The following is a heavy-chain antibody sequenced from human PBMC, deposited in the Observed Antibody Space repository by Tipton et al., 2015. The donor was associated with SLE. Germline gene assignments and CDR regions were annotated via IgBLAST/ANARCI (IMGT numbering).Heavy chain of an antibody. V-gene: IGHV4-34*01. D-gene: IGHD1-7*01. CDR2: IADTGSP. Sequence: TLCLTCAVYGGSFSGYHWTWIRQPPGQGLEWIGEIADTGSPNYNPSLKSRVTISLDTSKSQFSLILNSLTAADTAVYYCARRYNWNYKDYFDYWGQGTPVTVSS. J-gene: IGHJ4*02. CDR3: ARRYNWNYKDYFDY. CDR1: GGSFSGYH.